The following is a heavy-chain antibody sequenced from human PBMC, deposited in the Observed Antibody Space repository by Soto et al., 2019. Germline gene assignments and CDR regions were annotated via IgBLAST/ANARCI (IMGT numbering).Heavy chain of an antibody. Sequence: PGGSLTLSCAASGFTFSSYGMHLVRQAPGKGLEWVAIISYDGNYKYYADSVKGRFTISRDNSKNTLYLQMNSLRAEDTSVYYCGKVSTYYYDSTFDYWGQGTLVTVSS. D-gene: IGHD3-22*01. CDR2: ISYDGNYK. J-gene: IGHJ4*02. CDR1: GFTFSSYG. V-gene: IGHV3-30*18. CDR3: GKVSTYYYDSTFDY.